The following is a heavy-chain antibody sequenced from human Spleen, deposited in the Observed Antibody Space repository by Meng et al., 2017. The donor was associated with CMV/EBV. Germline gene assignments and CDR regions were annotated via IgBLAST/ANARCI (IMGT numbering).Heavy chain of an antibody. Sequence: GESLKISCAASGFTFSNYAMSWVRQAPGKGLEWVSVFSGRGGSTYYADSVRGRFTISRDNSKNTLHLQMNSLRDEDTAVYYCAKDPFDYWGQGTLVTVSS. CDR1: GFTFSNYA. J-gene: IGHJ4*02. CDR3: AKDPFDY. V-gene: IGHV3-23*01. CDR2: FSGRGGST.